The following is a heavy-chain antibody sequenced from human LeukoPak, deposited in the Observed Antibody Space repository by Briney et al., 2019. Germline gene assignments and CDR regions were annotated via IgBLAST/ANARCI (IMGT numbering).Heavy chain of an antibody. V-gene: IGHV3-74*01. J-gene: IGHJ5*02. D-gene: IGHD2-2*01. CDR3: ATAQPRTGYCYSAGGYASWFDP. Sequence: AGTLRLSCAASGFTFSSYWMHWVRQAPGKGLLWVSRINSGGSTTNYADSVKGRSATPRDNAKITLYLQMNSLRAEDTAVYYCATAQPRTGYCYSAGGYASWFDPWGQATLVTVSS. CDR1: GFTFSSYW. CDR2: INSGGSTT.